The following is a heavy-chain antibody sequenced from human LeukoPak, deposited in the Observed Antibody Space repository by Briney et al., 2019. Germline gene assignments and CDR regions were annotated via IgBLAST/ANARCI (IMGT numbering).Heavy chain of an antibody. CDR2: VYYSGSA. CDR1: GDSVTTYY. Sequence: SETLSLTCTVSGDSVTTYYWSWIRQPPGKDLEWLGYVYYSGSATYNPSLKSRVTISVDTSKNQFSLRLSSVTAADTAVYYCARDGSNWSNDYYHGVDVWGQGTTVTVSS. V-gene: IGHV4-59*02. D-gene: IGHD4-11*01. CDR3: ARDGSNWSNDYYHGVDV. J-gene: IGHJ6*02.